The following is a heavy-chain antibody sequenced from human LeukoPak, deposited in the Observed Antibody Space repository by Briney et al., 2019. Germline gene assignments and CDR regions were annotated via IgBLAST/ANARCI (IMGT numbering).Heavy chain of an antibody. CDR3: ARGRLNIFDY. CDR2: TYYRSKWYN. J-gene: IGHJ4*02. D-gene: IGHD1-1*01. CDR1: GDSVSINSAA. V-gene: IGHV6-1*01. Sequence: SPTLSLTFAISGDSVSINSAAWNWIRQSPSRGLEWLGRTYYRSKWYNYYSVSVKSRITINPDTSKNQFSLQLNSVTPEDTAVYFCARGRLNIFDYWGQGALVTVSS.